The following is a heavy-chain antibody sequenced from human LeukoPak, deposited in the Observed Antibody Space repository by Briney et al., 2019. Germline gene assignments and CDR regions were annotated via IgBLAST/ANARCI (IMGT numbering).Heavy chain of an antibody. Sequence: ASVKVSRKASGYTFTSYDIHWVRQATGQGLEWMGWMNPNSGNTGYAQKFQGRVTTTRNTSISTAYMELSSQRSEDTAEYYCARGRGIAAAIGNWGQGTLVTVSS. J-gene: IGHJ4*02. V-gene: IGHV1-8*01. CDR2: MNPNSGNT. D-gene: IGHD6-13*01. CDR1: GYTFTSYD. CDR3: ARGRGIAAAIGN.